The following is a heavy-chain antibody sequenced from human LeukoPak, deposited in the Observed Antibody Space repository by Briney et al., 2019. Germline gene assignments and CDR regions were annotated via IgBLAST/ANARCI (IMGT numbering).Heavy chain of an antibody. CDR2: SGSGDST. D-gene: IGHD6-13*01. CDR3: AKTRPLDSSSWSHGDY. V-gene: IGHV3-23*01. J-gene: IGHJ4*02. Sequence: SGSGDSTYYGDSVKGRFTISRDNSKNPLYLQMNSLRAEDTAVYYCAKTRPLDSSSWSHGDYWGQGTLVTVSS.